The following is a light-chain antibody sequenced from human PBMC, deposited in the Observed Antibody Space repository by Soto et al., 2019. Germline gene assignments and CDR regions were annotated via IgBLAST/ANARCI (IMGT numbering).Light chain of an antibody. CDR3: QHYNSYSEA. CDR2: KVS. V-gene: IGKV1-5*03. J-gene: IGKJ1*01. CDR1: QTISSR. Sequence: DIQMTQSPSTLSGSVGDRVTITCRASQTISSRLAWYQQKPGKAPKLLIYKVSTLKSGVPSRFSGSGSGTEFTLTISSLQPDDFATYYCQHYNSYSEAFGQGTKVELK.